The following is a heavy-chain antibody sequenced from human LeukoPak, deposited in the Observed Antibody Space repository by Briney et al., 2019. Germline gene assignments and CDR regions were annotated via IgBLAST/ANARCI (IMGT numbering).Heavy chain of an antibody. Sequence: PAKILDLPCAVYGGALRGCSWRWTPHPPGKGLEWIGEINHSGSTNYTPSLKSHVTISVDTSKNQFSLKLGSVTAADTAVYYCARKGAVLQQLVQVLLPKTFDYWGQGTLVTVSS. J-gene: IGHJ4*02. D-gene: IGHD6-13*01. CDR2: INHSGST. V-gene: IGHV4-34*01. CDR3: ARKGAVLQQLVQVLLPKTFDY. CDR1: GGALRGCS.